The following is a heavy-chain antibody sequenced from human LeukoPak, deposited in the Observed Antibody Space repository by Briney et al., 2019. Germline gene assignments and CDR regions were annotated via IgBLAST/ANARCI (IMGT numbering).Heavy chain of an antibody. Sequence: PGGSLRLSCAASGFTFDDYAMHWVRQAPGKGLEWVSLISGDGGSTYYADSVKGRFTISRDNSKNSLYLQMNSLRTEDTALYSCAKAEANWGSDYFDYWGQGTLVTVSS. V-gene: IGHV3-43*02. CDR1: GFTFDDYA. CDR2: ISGDGGST. CDR3: AKAEANWGSDYFDY. D-gene: IGHD7-27*01. J-gene: IGHJ4*02.